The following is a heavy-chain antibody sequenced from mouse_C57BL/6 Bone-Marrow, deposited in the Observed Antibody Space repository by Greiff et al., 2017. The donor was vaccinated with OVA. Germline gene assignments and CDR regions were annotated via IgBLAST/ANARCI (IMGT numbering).Heavy chain of an antibody. J-gene: IGHJ4*01. CDR1: GYTFTSYW. CDR2: IDPSDSYT. D-gene: IGHD1-1*01. CDR3: ARDYYGSSSYYAMDY. V-gene: IGHV1-69*01. Sequence: QVQLQQPGAELVMPGASVKLSCKASGYTFTSYWMHWVKQRPGQGLEWIGEIDPSDSYTNYNQKFKGKSTLTVDTSSSTAYMQLSSLTSEDSAVYYCARDYYGSSSYYAMDYWGQGTSVTVSS.